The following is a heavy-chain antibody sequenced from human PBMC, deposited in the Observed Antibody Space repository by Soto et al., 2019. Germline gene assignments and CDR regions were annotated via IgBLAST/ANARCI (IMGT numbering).Heavy chain of an antibody. D-gene: IGHD2-2*02. J-gene: IGHJ6*02. CDR1: GGSVSSGSYY. V-gene: IGHV4-61*01. CDR3: ASVTRTCISTSCYTYYYGMDV. CDR2: IDYSGST. Sequence: QVQLQESGPGLVKPSETLSLTCTVSGGSVSSGSYYWSWIRQAPGKGVEWIGYIDYSGSTNYNPSLKSRVTISVDTSKNQFSLKLSSVTAADTAVYYCASVTRTCISTSCYTYYYGMDVWGQGTTVTVSS.